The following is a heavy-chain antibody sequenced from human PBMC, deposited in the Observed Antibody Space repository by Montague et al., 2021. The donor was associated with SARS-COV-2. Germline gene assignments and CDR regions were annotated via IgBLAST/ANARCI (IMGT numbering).Heavy chain of an antibody. V-gene: IGHV3-33*08. D-gene: IGHD6-19*01. CDR2: ISYGGSTI. CDR1: GFTFTSHD. CDR3: AWDRGIEVPDNLYYFDY. J-gene: IGHJ4*02. Sequence: SLRLSCAASGFTFTSHDMHWVRQAPGKGLEWVAFISYGGSTIYYADSVKGRFTISRDNSKNTLYLQTNSLRAEDTAVYYCAWDRGIEVPDNLYYFDYWGQGTLVTVSS.